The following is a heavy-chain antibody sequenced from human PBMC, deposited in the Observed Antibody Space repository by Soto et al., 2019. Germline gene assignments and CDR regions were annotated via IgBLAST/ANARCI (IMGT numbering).Heavy chain of an antibody. J-gene: IGHJ6*02. CDR1: GGTFSSYA. D-gene: IGHD6-6*01. CDR3: ARGRALAARQTYYYYCMDV. V-gene: IGHV1-69*06. CDR2: IIPIFGTA. Sequence: QVQLVQSGAEVKKPGSSVKVSCKASGGTFSSYAISWVRQAPGQGLEWMGGIIPIFGTANYAQKFQGRVTITADKSTSTAYMELSSLRSEDTAVYYCARGRALAARQTYYYYCMDVWGQGTTVTVSS.